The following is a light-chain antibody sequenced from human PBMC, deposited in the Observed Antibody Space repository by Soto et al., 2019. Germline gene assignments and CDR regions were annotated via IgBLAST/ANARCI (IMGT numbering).Light chain of an antibody. CDR1: QSVSSY. J-gene: IGKJ1*01. Sequence: EIVLTQSPATLSLSPGERATLSCRASQSVSSYLAWYQQKPGQAPRLLIYDASNRATGIPARFSGSGSGTDFTLTISSLEPDDFAVYSCQQRSNWLPWTFGQGTKVEIK. V-gene: IGKV3-11*01. CDR3: QQRSNWLPWT. CDR2: DAS.